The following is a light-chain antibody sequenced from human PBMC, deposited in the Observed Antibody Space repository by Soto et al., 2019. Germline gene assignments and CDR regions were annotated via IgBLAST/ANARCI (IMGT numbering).Light chain of an antibody. V-gene: IGKV3-15*01. CDR3: QQYNNWPPKIT. CDR1: HSVSSN. J-gene: IGKJ5*01. CDR2: GAS. Sequence: EIVMTQSPATLSVAPGERATLSCRASHSVSSNLAWYQQKPGQAPRLLIYGASTRATGIPARFSGSGSGTEFTLTISSLQSEDFAVYYCQQYNNWPPKITFGQGTRLETK.